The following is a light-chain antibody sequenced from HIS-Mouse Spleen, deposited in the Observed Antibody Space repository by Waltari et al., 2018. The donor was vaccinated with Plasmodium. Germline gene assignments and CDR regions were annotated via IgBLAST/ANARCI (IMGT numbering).Light chain of an antibody. CDR2: DAS. Sequence: DIQMTQSPSSLSASVGDRVTITCQANQDISNYLNWYQQKPGKAPKLLIYDASNLETGVPSRFSGSGSGTDFTFTSSSLQPEDIATYYCQQYDKLPPLFTFGPGTKVDIK. CDR1: QDISNY. CDR3: QQYDKLPPLFT. V-gene: IGKV1-33*01. J-gene: IGKJ3*01.